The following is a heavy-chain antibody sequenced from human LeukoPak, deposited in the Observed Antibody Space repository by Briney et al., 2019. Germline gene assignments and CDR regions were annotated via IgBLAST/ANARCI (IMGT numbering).Heavy chain of an antibody. CDR2: ISYDGSNK. CDR1: GFTFSSYA. CDR3: AKDPSLDY. V-gene: IGHV3-30-3*01. J-gene: IGHJ4*02. Sequence: PGRSLRLSCAASGFTFSSYAMHWVRQAPGKGLEWVAVISYDGSNKYYADSVKGRFTISRDNAKNSLYLQMNSLRAEDTAVYYCAKDPSLDYWGQGTLVTVSS.